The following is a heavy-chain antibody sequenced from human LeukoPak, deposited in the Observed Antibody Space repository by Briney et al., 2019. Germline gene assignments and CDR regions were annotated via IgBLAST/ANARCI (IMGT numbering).Heavy chain of an antibody. V-gene: IGHV1-18*01. CDR2: ISAYNGNT. Sequence: ASVKVSCKASGYTFTSYGISWVRQAPGQGLEWMGWISAYNGNTNYAQKLQGRVTMTTDTSTSTAYMELRSLRSDDTAAYYCARHQIAGYGSSSPFRFDYWGQGTLVTVSS. CDR1: GYTFTSYG. D-gene: IGHD3-10*01. CDR3: ARHQIAGYGSSSPFRFDY. J-gene: IGHJ4*02.